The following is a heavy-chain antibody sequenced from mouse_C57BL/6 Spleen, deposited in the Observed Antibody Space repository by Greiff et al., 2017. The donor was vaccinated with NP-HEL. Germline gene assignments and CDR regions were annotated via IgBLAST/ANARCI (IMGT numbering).Heavy chain of an antibody. J-gene: IGHJ3*01. CDR2: IYPRSGNT. CDR1: GYTFTSYG. D-gene: IGHD2-4*01. Sequence: VQLQQSGAELARPGASVKLSCKASGYTFTSYGISWVKQRTGQGLEWIGEIYPRSGNTYYNEKFKGKATLTADKSSSTAYMELRSLTSEDSAVYFCARLTPYDYDGFAYWGQGTLVTVSA. CDR3: ARLTPYDYDGFAY. V-gene: IGHV1-81*01.